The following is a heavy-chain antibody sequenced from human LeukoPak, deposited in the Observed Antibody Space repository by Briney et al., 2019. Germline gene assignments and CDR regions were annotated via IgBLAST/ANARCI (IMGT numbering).Heavy chain of an antibody. CDR2: ISNSGGST. J-gene: IGHJ4*02. V-gene: IGHV3-23*01. CDR3: AKDAWRFGASLLYYSDY. D-gene: IGHD3-10*01. Sequence: PGGSLRLSCAASGFTFSNYGMSWVRQAPGKGLEWVSVISNSGGSTYYADSVKGRFTISRDNSKNTLYLKMNSLRAEDTAVYYCAKDAWRFGASLLYYSDYWGQGTLVTVSS. CDR1: GFTFSNYG.